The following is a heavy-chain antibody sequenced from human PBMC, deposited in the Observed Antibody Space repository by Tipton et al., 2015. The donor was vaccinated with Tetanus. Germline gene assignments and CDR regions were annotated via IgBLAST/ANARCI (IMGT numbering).Heavy chain of an antibody. CDR1: GGSFSGYY. Sequence: TLSLTCAVKGGSFSGYYWTWIRQAPGKGLEWIGQINHSGGTSYSSSLKSRVTISLDTSKNHFSLRLRSVTAADTAGYFCARGGKGGGSVRGGMGRWGPGTTVTVSS. J-gene: IGHJ6*02. V-gene: IGHV4-34*01. CDR2: INHSGGT. D-gene: IGHD3-10*01. CDR3: ARGGKGGGSVRGGMGR.